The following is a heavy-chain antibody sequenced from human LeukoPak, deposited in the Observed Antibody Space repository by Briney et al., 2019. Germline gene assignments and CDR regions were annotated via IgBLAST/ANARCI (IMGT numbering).Heavy chain of an antibody. CDR3: ARDDGIVGAYYFDY. V-gene: IGHV1-2*02. D-gene: IGHD1-26*01. CDR2: INPHSGGT. Sequence: ASVKVSCKTSGYTFTEYYFHWVRQAPGQGLEWMGWINPHSGGTNYAQKLQGRVTMTTDTSTSTAYMELRSLRSDDTAVYYCARDDGIVGAYYFDYWGQGTLVTVSS. J-gene: IGHJ4*02. CDR1: GYTFTEYY.